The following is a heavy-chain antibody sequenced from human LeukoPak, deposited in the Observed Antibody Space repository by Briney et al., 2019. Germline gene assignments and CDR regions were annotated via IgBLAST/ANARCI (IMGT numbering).Heavy chain of an antibody. J-gene: IGHJ4*02. CDR1: GFTFSSYS. CDR3: AKAVQPYYYDSSDYIITPLDS. CDR2: ISGSGAST. V-gene: IGHV3-23*01. D-gene: IGHD3-22*01. Sequence: GGSLRLSCAASGFTFSSYSMNWVRQAPGKGLEWVSNISGSGASTYYADSVKSRFTVSRDNSRSTLYLQMNRLRDEDTAVYYCAKAVQPYYYDSSDYIITPLDSWGQGTLVIVSS.